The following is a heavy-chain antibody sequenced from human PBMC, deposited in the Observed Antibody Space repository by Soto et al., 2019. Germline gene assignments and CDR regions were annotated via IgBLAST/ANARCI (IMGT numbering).Heavy chain of an antibody. CDR3: AFRLNPATTTGDAFAL. D-gene: IGHD4-17*01. CDR1: SGSISNYY. J-gene: IGHJ3*01. Sequence: PSETLSLTCTVSSGSISNYYWRWIRQPPGKGLEWIGFIYYSGSTNYNSFLKSRVTMSVDMSRQQLSLKLNSVTAADTAVYYCAFRLNPATTTGDAFALRGQGTMITASS. CDR2: IYYSGST. V-gene: IGHV4-59*01.